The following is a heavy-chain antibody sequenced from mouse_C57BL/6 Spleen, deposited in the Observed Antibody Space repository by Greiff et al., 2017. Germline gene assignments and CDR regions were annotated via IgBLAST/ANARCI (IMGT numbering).Heavy chain of an antibody. CDR3: AKQQSSGYVGMGAMDY. Sequence: VQLQQSGPGLVAPSQSLSITCTVSGFSLTSYGVDWVRQPPGKGLEWLGVIWGGGSTNYNSALMSRLSISKDNSKSQVFLKMNSLQTDDTAMYYWAKQQSSGYVGMGAMDYWGQGTSVTVSS. J-gene: IGHJ4*01. D-gene: IGHD3-2*02. CDR2: IWGGGST. CDR1: GFSLTSYG. V-gene: IGHV2-9*01.